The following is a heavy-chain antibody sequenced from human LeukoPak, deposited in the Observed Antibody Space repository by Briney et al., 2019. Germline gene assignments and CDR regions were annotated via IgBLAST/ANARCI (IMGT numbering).Heavy chain of an antibody. CDR1: GFTVSNNF. CDR2: IWYDGSNK. D-gene: IGHD6-19*01. Sequence: GGSLRLSCAASGFTVSNNFMGWVRQAPGKGLEWVAVIWYDGSNKYYADSVKGRFTISRDNSKNTLYLQMNSLRAEDTAVYYCARDPRGSSGSDYWGQGTLVTVSS. CDR3: ARDPRGSSGSDY. V-gene: IGHV3-33*08. J-gene: IGHJ4*02.